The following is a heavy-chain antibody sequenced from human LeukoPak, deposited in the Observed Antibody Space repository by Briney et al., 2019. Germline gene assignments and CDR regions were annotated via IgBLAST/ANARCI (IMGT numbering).Heavy chain of an antibody. V-gene: IGHV3-43*02. Sequence: GGSLRLSCAASGFTFDDYAMHWVRQAPGKGLEWVSLISGDGGSTYYADSVEGRFTISRDNSKNSLYLQMNSLRTEDTALYYCAKDFSDTAMVDYWGQGTLVTVSS. D-gene: IGHD5-18*01. CDR3: AKDFSDTAMVDY. J-gene: IGHJ4*02. CDR1: GFTFDDYA. CDR2: ISGDGGST.